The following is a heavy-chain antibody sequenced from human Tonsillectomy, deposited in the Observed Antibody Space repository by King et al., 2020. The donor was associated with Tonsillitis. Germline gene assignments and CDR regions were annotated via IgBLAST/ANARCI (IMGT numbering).Heavy chain of an antibody. J-gene: IGHJ6*02. CDR2: IIPIFGTA. V-gene: IGHV1-69*01. D-gene: IGHD6-19*01. CDR3: ARRQISSGWNRDYYYYGIDV. Sequence: VQLVQSGAEVKKPGSSVKVSCKASGGTFSNYAINWVRQAPGQGLEWMGGIIPIFGTANYAQKFQGRVTITADESTSTAYMELSSLRSEDTAIYYCARRQISSGWNRDYYYYGIDVWGQGTTVTVSS. CDR1: GGTFSNYA.